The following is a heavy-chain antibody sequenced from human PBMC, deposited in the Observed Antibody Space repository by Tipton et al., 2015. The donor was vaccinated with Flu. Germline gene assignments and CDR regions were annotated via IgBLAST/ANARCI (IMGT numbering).Heavy chain of an antibody. CDR1: GGIFTTYG. CDR3: ASLLINYGGAPWDY. D-gene: IGHD4/OR15-4a*01. J-gene: IGHJ4*02. Sequence: QLVQSGAEVKNPGSSVKVSCKASGGIFTTYGFFWVRRAPGQGLEWMGGIIPIFGTANYAQKFQDRVTITADESTSTAYMELTSLRSEDTAVYYCASLLINYGGAPWDYWGQGTLVTV. CDR2: IIPIFGTA. V-gene: IGHV1-69*01.